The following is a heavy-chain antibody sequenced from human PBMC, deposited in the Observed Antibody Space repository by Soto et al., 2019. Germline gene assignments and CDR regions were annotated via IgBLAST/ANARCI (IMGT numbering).Heavy chain of an antibody. CDR2: ISSSGSTI. J-gene: IGHJ4*02. CDR3: ARDHQVYDY. Sequence: GGSLRLSCVVSGLSFSDSSSDSYMSWIRQAPGKGLEWVSSISSSGSTIYYADSVKGRFTISRDNARNSLYLQMNSLRAEDTAVYYCARDHQVYDYWGQGTLVTVSS. CDR1: GLSFSDSSSDSY. V-gene: IGHV3-11*01.